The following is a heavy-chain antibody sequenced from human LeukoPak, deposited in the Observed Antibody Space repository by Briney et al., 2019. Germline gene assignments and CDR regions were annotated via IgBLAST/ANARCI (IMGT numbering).Heavy chain of an antibody. CDR1: GGTFSSYA. J-gene: IGHJ4*02. D-gene: IGHD3-10*01. Sequence: GASVKVSSKASGGTFSSYAISWVRQAPGQGLEWMGGIIPIFGTANYAQKFQGRVTITADESTSTAYMELSSLRSEDTAVYYCARDRYYYGSGSYSFDYWGQGTLVTVSS. V-gene: IGHV1-69*13. CDR3: ARDRYYYGSGSYSFDY. CDR2: IIPIFGTA.